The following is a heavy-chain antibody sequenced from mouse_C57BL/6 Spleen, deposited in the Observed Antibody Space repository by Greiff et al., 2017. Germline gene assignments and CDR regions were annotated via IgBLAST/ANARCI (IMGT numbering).Heavy chain of an antibody. J-gene: IGHJ3*01. CDR1: GYSFTSYY. CDR2: IYPGSGNT. V-gene: IGHV1-66*01. CDR3: ARSIYYDYDAFAY. Sequence: QVQLQQSGPELVKPGASVKISCKASGYSFTSYYIHWVKQRPGQGLEWIGWIYPGSGNTKYNEKFKGKATLTADTSSSTAYMQLSSLTSEDSAVYYCARSIYYDYDAFAYWGQGTLVTVSA. D-gene: IGHD2-4*01.